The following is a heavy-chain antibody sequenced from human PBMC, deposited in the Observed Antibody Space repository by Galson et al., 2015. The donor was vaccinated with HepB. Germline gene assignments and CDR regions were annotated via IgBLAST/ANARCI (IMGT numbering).Heavy chain of an antibody. Sequence: ETLSLTCTVSGGSISSYYWSWIRQPPGKGLEWIGYIYYSGSTNYNPSLKSRVTISVDTSKNQFSLKLGSVTAADTAVYYCARVRSYYYFDYWGQGTLVTVSS. J-gene: IGHJ4*02. CDR2: IYYSGST. CDR1: GGSISSYY. CDR3: ARVRSYYYFDY. D-gene: IGHD1-26*01. V-gene: IGHV4-59*12.